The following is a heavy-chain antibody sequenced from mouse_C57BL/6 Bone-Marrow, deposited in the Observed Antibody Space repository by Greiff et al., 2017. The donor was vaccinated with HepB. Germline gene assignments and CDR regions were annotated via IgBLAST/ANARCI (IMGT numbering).Heavy chain of an antibody. J-gene: IGHJ2*01. CDR3: ARYYYLRSTGTFDY. D-gene: IGHD1-1*01. CDR2: IYPGDGDT. Sequence: QVQLQQSGPELVKPGASVKISCKASGYAFSSSWMNWVKQRPGKGLEWIGRIYPGDGDTNYNGKFKGKATLTADKSSSTAYMQLSSLTSEDSAVYFCARYYYLRSTGTFDYWGQGTTLTVSS. CDR1: GYAFSSSW. V-gene: IGHV1-82*01.